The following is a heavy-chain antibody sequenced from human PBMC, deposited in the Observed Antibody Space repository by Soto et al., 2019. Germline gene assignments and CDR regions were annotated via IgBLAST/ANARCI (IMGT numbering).Heavy chain of an antibody. Sequence: PSETLSLTCAVYGGSFSGYYWSWIRQPPGKGLEWIGEINHSGSTNYNPSLKSRVTISVDTSKNQFSLKLSSVTAADTAVYYCARGGRNVLRFLEWLPRVYYYGMDVWGQGTTVTVSS. CDR2: INHSGST. CDR3: ARGGRNVLRFLEWLPRVYYYGMDV. V-gene: IGHV4-34*01. CDR1: GGSFSGYY. D-gene: IGHD3-3*01. J-gene: IGHJ6*02.